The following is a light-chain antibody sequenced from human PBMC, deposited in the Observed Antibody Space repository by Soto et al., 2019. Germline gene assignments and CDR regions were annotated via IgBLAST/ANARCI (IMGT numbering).Light chain of an antibody. CDR1: QGLRND. CDR2: AVS. CDR3: LRHDNYPLT. J-gene: IGKJ4*01. V-gene: IGKV1-17*01. Sequence: DIQMTQSPSSLSASVGDRVTITWRASQGLRNDVGWYQQKPGQAPKRLIYAVSNLPSGVPSRFSRSGSRTEFTLTISSLQPEDFPTSYCLRHDNYPLTFGGGTKVEIQ.